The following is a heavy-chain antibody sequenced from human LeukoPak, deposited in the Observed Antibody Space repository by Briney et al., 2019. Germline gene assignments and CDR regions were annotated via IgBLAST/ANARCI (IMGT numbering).Heavy chain of an antibody. J-gene: IGHJ4*02. CDR2: IRYDGSNK. V-gene: IGHV3-30*02. D-gene: IGHD3-10*01. CDR3: AKVVGFYSSGSDY. CDR1: GFTFSSYG. Sequence: GGSLRLSCAASGFTFSSYGMHWVRQAPGKGLEWVAFIRYDGSNKYYADSVKGRFTISRDNSKNTLYLQMNSLRAEDTAVYYCAKVVGFYSSGSDYWGQGTLVTVSS.